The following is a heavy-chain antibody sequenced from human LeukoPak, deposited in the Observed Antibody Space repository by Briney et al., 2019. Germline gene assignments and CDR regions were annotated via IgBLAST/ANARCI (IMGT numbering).Heavy chain of an antibody. J-gene: IGHJ3*02. CDR2: ISAYNGNT. V-gene: IGHV1-18*01. CDR1: GYTFTSYG. CDR3: ARDPKDIVVVVAATSWAFDI. D-gene: IGHD2-15*01. Sequence: ASVKVSCKASGYTFTSYGISWVRQAPGQGHEWMGWISAYNGNTNYAQKLQGRVTMTTDTSTSTAYMELRSLRSDDTAVYYCARDPKDIVVVVAATSWAFDIWGQGTMVTVSS.